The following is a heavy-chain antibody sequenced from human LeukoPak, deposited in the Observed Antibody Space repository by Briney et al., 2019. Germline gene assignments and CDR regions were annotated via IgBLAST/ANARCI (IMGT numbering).Heavy chain of an antibody. CDR3: ARELCSGGRCSLIFDY. J-gene: IGHJ4*02. Sequence: GGSLRLSCAASGFTFSDHYMDWVRQAPGKGLEWVGRTRNKPNSYITEYAASVKGRFTISRDDSKSSLYLQMNSLKTEDTAVYYCARELCSGGRCSLIFDYWGQGTLVTVSS. CDR2: TRNKPNSYIT. D-gene: IGHD2-15*01. V-gene: IGHV3-72*01. CDR1: GFTFSDHY.